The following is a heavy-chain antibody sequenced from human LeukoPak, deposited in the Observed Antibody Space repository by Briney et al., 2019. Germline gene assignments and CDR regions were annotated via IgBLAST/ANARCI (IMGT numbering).Heavy chain of an antibody. CDR3: ARDGSGWHFDY. D-gene: IGHD6-19*01. J-gene: IGHJ4*02. CDR1: GFTFSSYS. Sequence: GESLRLSCAASGFTFSSYSMNWVRQAPGKGLEWVSSISSSSSYIYYADSVKGRFTISRDNAKNSLYLQMNSLRAEDAAVYYCARDGSGWHFDYWGQGTLVTVSS. CDR2: ISSSSSYI. V-gene: IGHV3-21*01.